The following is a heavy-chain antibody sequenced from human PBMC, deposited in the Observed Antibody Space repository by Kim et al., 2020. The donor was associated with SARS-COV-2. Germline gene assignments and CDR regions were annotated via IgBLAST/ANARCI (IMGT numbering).Heavy chain of an antibody. CDR2: IIPILGIA. J-gene: IGHJ6*02. Sequence: SVKVSCKASGGTFSSYAISWVRQAPGQGLEWMGRIIPILGIANYAQKFQGRVTITADKSTSTAYMELSSLRSEDTAVYYCARVRSMVRGVIIVDVGYYYGMDVWGQGTTVTVSS. CDR3: ARVRSMVRGVIIVDVGYYYGMDV. CDR1: GGTFSSYA. V-gene: IGHV1-69*04. D-gene: IGHD3-10*01.